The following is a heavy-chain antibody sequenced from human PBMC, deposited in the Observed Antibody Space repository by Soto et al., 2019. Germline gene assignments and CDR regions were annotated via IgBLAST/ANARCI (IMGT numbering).Heavy chain of an antibody. CDR3: ARPYDFPQPHTDV. J-gene: IGHJ6*02. CDR1: GFTFSDYY. CDR2: ISSSGTTI. Sequence: QVQLVESGGGLVKPGGSLRLSCAASGFTFSDYYISWIRQAPGKGLEWVSYISSSGTTIYYADSVKGRYTISRDNAKNSLYLQMNSLRAEDTAVYYCARPYDFPQPHTDVWGQGTTVTVSS. V-gene: IGHV3-11*01. D-gene: IGHD3-3*01.